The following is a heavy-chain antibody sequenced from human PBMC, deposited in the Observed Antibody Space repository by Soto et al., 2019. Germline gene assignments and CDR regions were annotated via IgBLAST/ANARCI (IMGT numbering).Heavy chain of an antibody. Sequence: QVQLVQSGAEVKKPGASVKVSCKASGYTFTSYYMHWVRQAPGQGLEWMGIINPSGGSTSYAQKFRGRVTMTRNTSTSTVYRELSSLRSEDTAVYYCAREAPGGDSSGYRTRHFDYWGQGTLVTVSS. CDR2: INPSGGST. CDR3: AREAPGGDSSGYRTRHFDY. D-gene: IGHD3-22*01. V-gene: IGHV1-46*01. CDR1: GYTFTSYY. J-gene: IGHJ4*02.